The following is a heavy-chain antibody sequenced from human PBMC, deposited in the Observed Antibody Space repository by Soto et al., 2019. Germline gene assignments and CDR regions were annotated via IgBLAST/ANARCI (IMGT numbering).Heavy chain of an antibody. J-gene: IGHJ4*02. CDR2: INGIGDST. CDR1: GFRFSSYA. V-gene: IGHV3-23*01. CDR3: ARVRYGDYIDY. D-gene: IGHD4-17*01. Sequence: EVQLLESGGGLVQPGGSLRLSCAASGFRFSSYAMGWVRQAPGKGLEWVSVINGIGDSTYYADSVKGRFTISRDNSKDTLYVQMNSLRAEDAAVYYCARVRYGDYIDYWGQGTLVTVSS.